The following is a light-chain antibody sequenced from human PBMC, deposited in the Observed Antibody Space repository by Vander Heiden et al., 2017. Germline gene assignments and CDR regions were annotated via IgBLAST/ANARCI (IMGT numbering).Light chain of an antibody. CDR1: QDISNY. J-gene: IGKJ4*01. V-gene: IGKV1-33*01. CDR2: DAS. Sequence: DIQMTQSPSSLSASVGDRVTITCQASQDISNYLNWYQQKPGKAPKLLIYDASNLETGVPSRFSGSGSGTDFTFTISSLQPEDIATYYCQQDDNLPPFTFGGGTKVEIK. CDR3: QQDDNLPPFT.